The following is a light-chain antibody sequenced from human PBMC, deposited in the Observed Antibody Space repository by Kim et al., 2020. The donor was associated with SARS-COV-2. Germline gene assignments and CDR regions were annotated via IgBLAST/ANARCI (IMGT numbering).Light chain of an antibody. V-gene: IGLV1-44*01. CDR3: ATWDDSLDAWL. J-gene: IGLJ3*02. CDR2: SDN. CDR1: SSNIGRNT. Sequence: GQRVTISCSGTSSNIGRNTVNWYQQFPGRAPKLFIDSDNRRPSGVPDRVSGSKSGTSASLAISGLQSEDEADYYCATWDDSLDAWLFGGGTQLTVL.